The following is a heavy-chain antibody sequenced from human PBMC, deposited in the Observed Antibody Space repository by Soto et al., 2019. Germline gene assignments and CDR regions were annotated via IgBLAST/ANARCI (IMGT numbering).Heavy chain of an antibody. CDR1: GGRFNNYA. V-gene: IGHV1-69*01. D-gene: IGHD3-10*01. J-gene: IGHJ6*02. Sequence: QVHLVQSGAEVKKPGSSVKGSCKTSGGRFNNYAVSWVRQAPGQGLEWMGGIIPNFDTPNYAQKFQDRVTIIADDSTSTVYMELRSLRSNDTAVYYCAVAMVREILIFESSGMHVWGQGTTVIVSS. CDR3: AVAMVREILIFESSGMHV. CDR2: IIPNFDTP.